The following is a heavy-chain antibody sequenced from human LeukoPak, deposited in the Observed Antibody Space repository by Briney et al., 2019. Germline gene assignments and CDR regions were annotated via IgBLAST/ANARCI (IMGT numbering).Heavy chain of an antibody. J-gene: IGHJ6*03. CDR3: ARDTATVPTSSTSYYYYYYYMDV. CDR1: GFTFSSYA. D-gene: IGHD4-11*01. CDR2: ISGSGGST. Sequence: GGSLRLSCAASGFTFSSYAMSWVRQAPGKGLEWVSAISGSGGSTYYADSVKGRFTISRDNSKNTLYLQMNSLRAEDTAVYYCARDTATVPTSSTSYYYYYYYMDVWGKGTTVTVSS. V-gene: IGHV3-23*01.